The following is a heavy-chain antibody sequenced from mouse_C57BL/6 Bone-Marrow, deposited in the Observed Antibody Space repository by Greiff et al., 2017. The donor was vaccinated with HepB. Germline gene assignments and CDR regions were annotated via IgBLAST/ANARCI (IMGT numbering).Heavy chain of an antibody. Sequence: VQGVESGAELVKPGASVKLSCKASGYTFTEYTIHWVKQRSGQGLEWIGWFYPGSGSIKYNEKFKDKATLTADKSSSTVYMELSRLTSEDSAVYFCARHEEAYYSNYGGYFDVWGTGTTVTVSS. CDR2: FYPGSGSI. CDR3: ARHEEAYYSNYGGYFDV. CDR1: GYTFTEYT. V-gene: IGHV1-62-2*01. J-gene: IGHJ1*03. D-gene: IGHD2-5*01.